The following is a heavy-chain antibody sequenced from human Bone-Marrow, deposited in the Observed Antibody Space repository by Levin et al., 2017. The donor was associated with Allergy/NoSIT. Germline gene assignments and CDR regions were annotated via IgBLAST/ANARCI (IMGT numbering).Heavy chain of an antibody. CDR2: IYSGGDT. J-gene: IGHJ4*02. D-gene: IGHD6-13*01. Sequence: GGSLRLSCAASGFTVSRNYMSWVRQAPGKGLEWVSLIYSGGDTQYAGSVKGRFTISRDNSKNTLYLQMNSLRADDTAVYYCARDGVGTAAGAPWGQGTLVTVSS. CDR3: ARDGVGTAAGAP. V-gene: IGHV3-66*01. CDR1: GFTVSRNY.